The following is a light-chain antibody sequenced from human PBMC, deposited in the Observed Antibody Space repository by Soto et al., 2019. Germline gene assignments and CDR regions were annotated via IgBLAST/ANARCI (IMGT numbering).Light chain of an antibody. CDR3: SSYTSSSSLV. CDR2: EVI. V-gene: IGLV2-14*01. Sequence: QSALTQPASVSGSPGQSITISCTGTSSDVGGYNYVSWYQHHPGKAPKLLIYEVISRPSGISDRFSGPKSGNTASLTISDIQAEDEADYSCSSYTSSSSLVFGGGTKLTVL. CDR1: SSDVGGYNY. J-gene: IGLJ2*01.